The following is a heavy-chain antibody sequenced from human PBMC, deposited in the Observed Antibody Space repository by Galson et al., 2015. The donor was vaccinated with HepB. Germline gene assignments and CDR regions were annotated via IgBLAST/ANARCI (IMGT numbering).Heavy chain of an antibody. J-gene: IGHJ6*02. Sequence: SLRLSCAASGFTFSSYGMHWVRQAPGKGLEWVSSISSSSSYIYYADSVKGRFTISRDNAKNSLYLQMNTLRAEDTAVYYCARVLMTVTGGMDVWGQGTTVTVSS. D-gene: IGHD4-17*01. CDR3: ARVLMTVTGGMDV. CDR2: ISSSSSYI. V-gene: IGHV3-21*01. CDR1: GFTFSSYG.